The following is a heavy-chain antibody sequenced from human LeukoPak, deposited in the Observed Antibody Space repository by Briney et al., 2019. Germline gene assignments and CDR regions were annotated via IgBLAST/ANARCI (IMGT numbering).Heavy chain of an antibody. V-gene: IGHV3-30-3*01. J-gene: IGHJ4*02. CDR2: ISYDGSNK. Sequence: GGSLRLSCAASGFTFSSYAMHWVRQAPGKGLEWVAVISYDGSNKYCADSVKGRFTISRDNSKNTLYLQMNSLRAEDTAVYYCARGESLVTTIDYWGQGTLVTVSS. D-gene: IGHD5-12*01. CDR3: ARGESLVTTIDY. CDR1: GFTFSSYA.